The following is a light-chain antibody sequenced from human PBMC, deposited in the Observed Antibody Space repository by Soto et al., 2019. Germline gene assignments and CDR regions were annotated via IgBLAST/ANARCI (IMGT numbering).Light chain of an antibody. CDR3: QQYNNWPFS. Sequence: EIVMTQSPATLSVSPGERATLSCRAGQGVTTNFAWYQQKSGQSPRLLIYDVSIRATGVPARFSGTGSETDFTLTISVLQSEDSAVYFCQQYNNWPFSFGQGTRVEIK. CDR2: DVS. V-gene: IGKV3D-15*03. CDR1: QGVTTN. J-gene: IGKJ5*01.